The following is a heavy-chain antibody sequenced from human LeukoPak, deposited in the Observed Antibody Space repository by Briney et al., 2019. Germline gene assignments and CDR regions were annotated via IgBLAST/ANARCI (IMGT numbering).Heavy chain of an antibody. V-gene: IGHV3-23*01. D-gene: IGHD3-16*01. CDR3: ARRTMGGAFDI. CDR1: GFTFSTYA. Sequence: GGSLRLSCAASGFTFSTYAMSWVRQAPGKGLEWVSAISDSGGSTYYADSVKGRFTISRDNSKNTLYLQMNSLRAEDTAVYYCARRTMGGAFDIWGQGTMVTVSS. CDR2: ISDSGGST. J-gene: IGHJ3*02.